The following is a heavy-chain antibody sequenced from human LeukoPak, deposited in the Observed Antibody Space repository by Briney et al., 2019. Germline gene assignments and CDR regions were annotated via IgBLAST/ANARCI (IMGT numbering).Heavy chain of an antibody. CDR3: ARGRGQWLARGTNWYFDL. J-gene: IGHJ2*01. Sequence: ASVKVSCKASGYTFTSYDINWVRQATGQGLEWMGWMNPNSGNTGHAQKFQGRVTMTRDTSISTAYMELSSLRSEDTAVYYCARGRGQWLARGTNWYFDLWGRGTLVTVSS. CDR2: MNPNSGNT. V-gene: IGHV1-8*01. CDR1: GYTFTSYD. D-gene: IGHD6-19*01.